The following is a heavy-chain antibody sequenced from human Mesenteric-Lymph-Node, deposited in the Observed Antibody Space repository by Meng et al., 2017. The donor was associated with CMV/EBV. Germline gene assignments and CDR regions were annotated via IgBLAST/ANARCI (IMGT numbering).Heavy chain of an antibody. CDR3: AKVFGAGYSTSWYLDS. J-gene: IGHJ4*02. CDR1: GFHFEDYT. Sequence: GESLKISCAASGFHFEDYTMFWVRQAPGKGLEWLSVISWDGASTRYADSVKGRFTISRDNSKNSLYLQMNSLRTEDSALYYCAKVFGAGYSTSWYLDSWGQGTLVTVSS. V-gene: IGHV3-43*01. CDR2: ISWDGAST. D-gene: IGHD6-13*01.